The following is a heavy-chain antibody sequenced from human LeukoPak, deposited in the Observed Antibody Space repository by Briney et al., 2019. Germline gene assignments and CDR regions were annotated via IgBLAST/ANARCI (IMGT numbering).Heavy chain of an antibody. CDR2: ISPNNGAT. D-gene: IGHD3-16*01. V-gene: IGHV1-2*02. CDR1: GYTFSDYY. J-gene: IGHJ4*02. Sequence: ASVKVSCKASGYTFSDYYIHWVRQAPGQGLQWLGWISPNNGATNYAPKFQGRVTMTGDTSIGIAYMELRSLTSDDTAMYYCAKEGERDLLPDFWGQGTLVTVSS. CDR3: AKEGERDLLPDF.